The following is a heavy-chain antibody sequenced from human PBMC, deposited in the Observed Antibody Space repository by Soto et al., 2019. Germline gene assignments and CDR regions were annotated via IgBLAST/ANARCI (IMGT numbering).Heavy chain of an antibody. CDR2: IYYSGST. CDR1: GGSISSGDYY. CDR3: ARVHYYDSSGYFSSYWFDP. D-gene: IGHD3-22*01. V-gene: IGHV4-30-4*01. Sequence: PSETLSLTCTVSGGSISSGDYYWSWIRQPPGKGLEWIGYIYYSGSTYYNPSLKSRVTISVDTSKNQFSLKLSSVTAADTAVYYCARVHYYDSSGYFSSYWFDPWGRGTLVTVSS. J-gene: IGHJ5*02.